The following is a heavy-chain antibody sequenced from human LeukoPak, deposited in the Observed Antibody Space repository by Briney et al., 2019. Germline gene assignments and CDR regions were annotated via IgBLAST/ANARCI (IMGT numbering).Heavy chain of an antibody. Sequence: GSLRLSCAASGFSFSNYWMSWVRQVPGKGLEWVANIKQDGSEKYYVDSVKGRFTISRDSAKNSLYLQMNSLRAEDTAIYYCARDKILEATNFDYWGQGTLVTVSS. CDR2: IKQDGSEK. D-gene: IGHD1-26*01. CDR1: GFSFSNYW. J-gene: IGHJ4*02. V-gene: IGHV3-7*03. CDR3: ARDKILEATNFDY.